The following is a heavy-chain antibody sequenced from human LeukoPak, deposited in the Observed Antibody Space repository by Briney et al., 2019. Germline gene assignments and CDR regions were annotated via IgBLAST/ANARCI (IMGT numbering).Heavy chain of an antibody. J-gene: IGHJ5*02. CDR3: ARGVVAAINWFDP. CDR1: GGSFSGYY. V-gene: IGHV4-34*01. Sequence: SETLSLTCAVYGGSFSGYYWSWIRPPPGKGLEWIGEINHSGSTNYNPSLKSRVTISVDTSKNQFSLKLSSVTAADTAVYYCARGVVAAINWFDPWGQGTLVTVSS. CDR2: INHSGST. D-gene: IGHD2-15*01.